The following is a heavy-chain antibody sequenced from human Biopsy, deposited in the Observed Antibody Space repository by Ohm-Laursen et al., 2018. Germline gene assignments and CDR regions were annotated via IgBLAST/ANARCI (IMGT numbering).Heavy chain of an antibody. D-gene: IGHD5-18*01. CDR3: ARGSSYGYDFDY. Sequence: SDTLSLTCTVSGGSIGSFFWSWIRQPPGKGLEWIGNIYYSGSTNFNPSLKSRVTISVDTSKNQFSLKSSSVTAADTAVYFCARGSSYGYDFDYWGQGTLVAVSS. CDR1: GGSIGSFF. V-gene: IGHV4-59*07. J-gene: IGHJ4*02. CDR2: IYYSGST.